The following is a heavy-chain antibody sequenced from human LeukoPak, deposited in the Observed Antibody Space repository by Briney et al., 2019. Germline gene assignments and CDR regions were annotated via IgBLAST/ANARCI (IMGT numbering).Heavy chain of an antibody. J-gene: IGHJ5*02. D-gene: IGHD4-17*01. CDR2: IYYSGST. CDR1: GGSISSYY. CDR3: ATTGPRGDNWFDP. Sequence: SETLSLTCTVSGGSISSYYWSWIRQPPGKGLEWIGYIYYSGSTNYNPSLKSRVTISVDTSKNQFSLKLGSVTAADTAVYYCATTGPRGDNWFDPWGQGTLVTVSS. V-gene: IGHV4-59*01.